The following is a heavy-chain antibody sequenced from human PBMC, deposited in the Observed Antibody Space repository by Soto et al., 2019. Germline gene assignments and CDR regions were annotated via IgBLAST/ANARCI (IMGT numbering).Heavy chain of an antibody. CDR1: GFTFSSYA. CDR2: ISGSGGST. CDR3: AKERPLVVVAATGV. Sequence: EVQLLESGGGLVQPGGSLRLSCAASGFTFSSYAMSWVRQAPGKGLEWVSAISGSGGSTYYADSVKGRFTISRDNSKNTQYLKMNSLRAEDTDVYYWAKERPLVVVAATGVWGQGNLVTVA. D-gene: IGHD2-15*01. V-gene: IGHV3-23*01. J-gene: IGHJ4*02.